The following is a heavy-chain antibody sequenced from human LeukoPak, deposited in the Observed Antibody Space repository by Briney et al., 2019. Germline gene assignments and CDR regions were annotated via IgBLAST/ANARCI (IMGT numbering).Heavy chain of an antibody. CDR1: GFTFSSYS. D-gene: IGHD5-18*01. CDR3: ARDSDIGYSYGSEFDY. J-gene: IGHJ4*02. V-gene: IGHV3-21*01. CDR2: ISSSSSYI. Sequence: GGSLRLSWAASGFTFSSYSMNWVRQAPGKGLEWVSSISSSSSYIYHADSVKGRFTISRDNAKNSLYLQMNSLRAEDTAVYYCARDSDIGYSYGSEFDYWGQGTLVTVSS.